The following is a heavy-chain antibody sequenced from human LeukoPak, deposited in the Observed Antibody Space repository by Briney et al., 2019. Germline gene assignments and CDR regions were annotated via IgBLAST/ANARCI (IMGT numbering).Heavy chain of an antibody. CDR2: IYYSGST. Sequence: SSETLSLTCTVSGGSISSSSYYWSWIRQPPGKGLEWIGYIYYSGSTNYNPSLKSRVTISVDTSKNQFSLKLSSVTAADTAVYYCARDFEDSSGYYYIDYWGQGTLVTVSS. CDR1: GGSISSSSYY. CDR3: ARDFEDSSGYYYIDY. D-gene: IGHD3-22*01. V-gene: IGHV4-61*01. J-gene: IGHJ4*02.